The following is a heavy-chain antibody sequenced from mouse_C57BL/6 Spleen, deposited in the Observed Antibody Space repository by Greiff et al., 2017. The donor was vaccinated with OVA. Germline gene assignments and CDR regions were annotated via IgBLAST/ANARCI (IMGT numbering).Heavy chain of an antibody. CDR3: ARGEGFAY. Sequence: EVMLVESGGGLVQPGGSLKLSCAASGFTFSDYYMYWVRQTPEKRLEWVAYISNGGGSTYYPDTVKGRFTISRDNAKNTLYLQMSRLKSGDTAMYYCARGEGFAYWGQGTLVTVSA. V-gene: IGHV5-12*01. J-gene: IGHJ3*01. CDR1: GFTFSDYY. CDR2: ISNGGGST.